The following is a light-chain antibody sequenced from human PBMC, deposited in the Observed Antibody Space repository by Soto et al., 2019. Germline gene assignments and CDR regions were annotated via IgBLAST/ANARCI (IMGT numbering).Light chain of an antibody. CDR3: QQYYSTPLT. V-gene: IGKV1-12*01. Sequence: DIQMTQSPSSVSASVGDRVTITCRASQGISSRLAWYQQKPGKAPKLLIYWASTRESGVPDRFSGSGSGTDFTLTISSLQAEDVAVYYCQQYYSTPLTFGGGTKVEIK. CDR1: QGISSR. J-gene: IGKJ4*01. CDR2: WAS.